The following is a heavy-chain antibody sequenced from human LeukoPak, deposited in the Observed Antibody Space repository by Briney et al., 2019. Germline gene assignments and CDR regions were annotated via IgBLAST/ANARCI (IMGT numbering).Heavy chain of an antibody. CDR1: GFPFRSYA. J-gene: IGHJ1*01. V-gene: IGHV3-23*01. CDR3: AKSSGLSNEPLHH. CDR2: LSGDGSST. Sequence: GGSLRLSCAGSGFPFRSYAMGWVRQAPGKGLEWVSGLSGDGSSTYYADSVKGRFTISRDNSKNTLFLQVNSLRAEDTAVYYCAKSSGLSNEPLHHWGQGTLVTVSS. D-gene: IGHD1-14*01.